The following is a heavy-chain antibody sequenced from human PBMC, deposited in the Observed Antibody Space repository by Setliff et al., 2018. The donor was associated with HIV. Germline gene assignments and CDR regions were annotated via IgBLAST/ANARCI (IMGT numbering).Heavy chain of an antibody. V-gene: IGHV4-38-2*02. J-gene: IGHJ6*03. Sequence: PSETLSLTCLVFGYSITNGNYWAWIRQSPGKGLEWIGSIYSTGHTYYNPSHKSRLTMSVDTAKNRFSLKLISVTAADTAVYYCAREDLGSFGTYYYYYYMDVWGKGTTVTVSS. CDR3: AREDLGSFGTYYYYYYMDV. D-gene: IGHD1-26*01. CDR2: IYSTGHT. CDR1: GYSITNGNY.